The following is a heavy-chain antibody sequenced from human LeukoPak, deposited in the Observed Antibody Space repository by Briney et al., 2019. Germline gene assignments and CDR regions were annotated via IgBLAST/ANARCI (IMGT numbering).Heavy chain of an antibody. Sequence: PSETLSLTCTVSGYSISSDYYWGWIRQPPGKGLEWIGSIYHSGSTYYNPSLKSRVTISLDTSKSQFSLKVRYVTAADTAVYYCARGLNDSWTGENYWGQGTLVTVSS. CDR2: IYHSGST. V-gene: IGHV4-38-2*02. CDR1: GYSISSDYY. J-gene: IGHJ4*02. D-gene: IGHD3-3*01. CDR3: ARGLNDSWTGENY.